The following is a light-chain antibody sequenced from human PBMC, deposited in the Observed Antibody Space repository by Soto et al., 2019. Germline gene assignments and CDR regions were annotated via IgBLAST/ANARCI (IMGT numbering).Light chain of an antibody. V-gene: IGLV2-14*01. CDR1: SSEVGGYNY. J-gene: IGLJ1*01. Sequence: QSVLTQPASVSGSPVQSITISCTGTSSEVGGYNYVSWYQQHPGKAPKLMIYDVSNRPSGVSNRFSGSKSGNTASLTISGLQAEDEADYYCSSYTSSSTFYVFGTGTKVTVL. CDR2: DVS. CDR3: SSYTSSSTFYV.